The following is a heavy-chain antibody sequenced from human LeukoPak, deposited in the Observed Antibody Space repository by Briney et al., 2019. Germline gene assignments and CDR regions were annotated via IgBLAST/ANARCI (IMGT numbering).Heavy chain of an antibody. Sequence: GGSLRLSCAASGFTFSTYAMSWFRQAPGKGLKWVSSILGSGSATYADSVKGRFTISRDNSQNTLYLQMHTLRAEDTAIYYCAKARYDYGDPVGWFDPWGQGTLVSVSS. CDR2: ILGSGSAT. D-gene: IGHD4-17*01. J-gene: IGHJ5*02. V-gene: IGHV3-23*01. CDR1: GFTFSTYA. CDR3: AKARYDYGDPVGWFDP.